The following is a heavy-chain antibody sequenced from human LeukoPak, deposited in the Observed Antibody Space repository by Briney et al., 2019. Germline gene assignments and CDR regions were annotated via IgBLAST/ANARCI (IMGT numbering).Heavy chain of an antibody. J-gene: IGHJ4*02. D-gene: IGHD6-13*01. Sequence: PGGSLRLSCASSGFTFSSYSMNWVRQAPRKRLEWVSYISSRSSTIYYADSVKCRFTIYRDNAKNSLYLQINSLRADHTAVYYGERFGGQQVVKVQKWGQGTLVTVLS. CDR2: ISSRSSTI. V-gene: IGHV3-48*01. CDR1: GFTFSSYS. CDR3: ERFGGQQVVKVQK.